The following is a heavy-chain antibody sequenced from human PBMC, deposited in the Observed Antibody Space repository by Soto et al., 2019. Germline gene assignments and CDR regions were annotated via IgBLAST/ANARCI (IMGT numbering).Heavy chain of an antibody. J-gene: IGHJ4*02. Sequence: QVQLVQSGAEVKMPGASVKVSCKASGYTFTSYYMHWVRQAPGQGLEWMGIINPSGGSASHAQKFQGRVTMTWDTSTSTVYMEMSSLRSEDTAVYYCARDLEATYCSGGGCYSSLDYWGQGTLVTVSS. CDR2: INPSGGSA. V-gene: IGHV1-46*01. D-gene: IGHD2-15*01. CDR1: GYTFTSYY. CDR3: ARDLEATYCSGGGCYSSLDY.